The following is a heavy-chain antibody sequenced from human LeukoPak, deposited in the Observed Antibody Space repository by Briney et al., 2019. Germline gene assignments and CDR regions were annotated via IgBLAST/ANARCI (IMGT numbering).Heavy chain of an antibody. V-gene: IGHV3-7*01. CDR3: ARDHRVMVRGVMVPFFYY. J-gene: IGHJ4*02. CDR1: GFTFSSYW. Sequence: GGSLRLSCAASGFTFSSYWMSWVRQAPGKGLEWVANIKQDGREKYYVDSVKGRFTISRDNAKNSLYLQMNSLRAEDTAVYYCARDHRVMVRGVMVPFFYYWGQGTLVTVSS. CDR2: IKQDGREK. D-gene: IGHD3-10*01.